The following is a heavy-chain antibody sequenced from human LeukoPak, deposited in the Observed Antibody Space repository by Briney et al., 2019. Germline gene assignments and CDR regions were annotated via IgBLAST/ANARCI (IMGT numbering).Heavy chain of an antibody. D-gene: IGHD3-22*01. V-gene: IGHV3-48*01. CDR2: ISSTSSTI. CDR1: GFTFSTYS. J-gene: IGHJ4*02. Sequence: GGSLRLSCAASGFTFSTYSMNWVRQAPGKGLEWVSYISSTSSTIYYADSVKGRFTISRDNAKNSLYLQMNSLRAEDTAVYYCARDPPPHYYDSSGYHLGFDYWGQGTLVTVSS. CDR3: ARDPPPHYYDSSGYHLGFDY.